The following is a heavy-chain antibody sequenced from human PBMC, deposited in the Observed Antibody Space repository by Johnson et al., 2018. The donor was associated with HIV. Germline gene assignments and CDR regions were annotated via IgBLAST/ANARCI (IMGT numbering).Heavy chain of an antibody. V-gene: IGHV3-30*03. CDR1: GFTFSSYW. J-gene: IGHJ3*01. D-gene: IGHD1-1*01. Sequence: QVQLVESGGGLAQPGGSLRLSCAASGFTFSSYWMAWVRQAPGKGLEWVAVISYDGSNKYYADSVKGRFTISRDNSKNTLYLQMNSLRAEDTAVYFCAREMVTTGFRAVDLWGQGTMVTVSS. CDR2: ISYDGSNK. CDR3: AREMVTTGFRAVDL.